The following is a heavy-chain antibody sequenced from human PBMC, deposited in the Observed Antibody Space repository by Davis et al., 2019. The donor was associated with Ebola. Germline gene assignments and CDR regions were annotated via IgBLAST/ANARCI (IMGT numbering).Heavy chain of an antibody. J-gene: IGHJ3*02. CDR1: GFTFRPSG. CDR2: VSYDGHTK. V-gene: IGHV3-30*03. D-gene: IGHD1-7*01. Sequence: AGSLSLSCAASGFTFRPSGMHWVRQAPGRGPEWVALVSYDGHTKLYADTVMGRFTISRDNSENTLYLQMNSLRSDDTAVYYCVRDNFAKIRGTRSAFDIWGQGTMVTVSS. CDR3: VRDNFAKIRGTRSAFDI.